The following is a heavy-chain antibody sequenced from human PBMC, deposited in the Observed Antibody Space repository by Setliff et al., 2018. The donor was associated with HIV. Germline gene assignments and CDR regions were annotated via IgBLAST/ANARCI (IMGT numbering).Heavy chain of an antibody. Sequence: KPSETLSLTCTVSGGSISFGCYYWSWIRQPAGKGLEWIGRMHTSGSTSYSPSLKSRVTISIDTSKNQFSLKLPSVTAADTALYFCARLGDSGYDFRGYFDYWGQGKLVTVSS. CDR1: GGSISFGCYY. J-gene: IGHJ4*02. CDR3: ARLGDSGYDFRGYFDY. D-gene: IGHD5-12*01. CDR2: MHTSGST. V-gene: IGHV4-61*02.